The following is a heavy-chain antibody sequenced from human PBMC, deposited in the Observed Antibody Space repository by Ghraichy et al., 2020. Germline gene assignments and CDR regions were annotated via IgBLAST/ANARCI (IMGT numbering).Heavy chain of an antibody. Sequence: GGSLRLSCAASGFTFSTYGMHWVRQAPGKGLEWVAFIRYDGGNKFYADSVKGRFTISRDNSKNTLFLQMNSLRPEDTAIYYCAKDRGSFLFDWWGQGTLVTVSS. V-gene: IGHV3-30*02. D-gene: IGHD1-26*01. J-gene: IGHJ4*02. CDR2: IRYDGGNK. CDR3: AKDRGSFLFDW. CDR1: GFTFSTYG.